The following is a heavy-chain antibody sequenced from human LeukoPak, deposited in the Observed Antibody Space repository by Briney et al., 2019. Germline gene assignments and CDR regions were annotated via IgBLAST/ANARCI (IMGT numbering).Heavy chain of an antibody. CDR1: GFILSTHG. Sequence: PGGSLRLSCAASGFILSTHGMHWVRQAPGKGLEWVAGMWYDGSREDYADSVKGRFTISRDMSKNTLNLQMNSLRVEDTAMFYCARDLSFESLDFRGQGTLVTVSS. D-gene: IGHD3-9*01. CDR3: ARDLSFESLDF. J-gene: IGHJ4*02. V-gene: IGHV3-33*01. CDR2: MWYDGSRE.